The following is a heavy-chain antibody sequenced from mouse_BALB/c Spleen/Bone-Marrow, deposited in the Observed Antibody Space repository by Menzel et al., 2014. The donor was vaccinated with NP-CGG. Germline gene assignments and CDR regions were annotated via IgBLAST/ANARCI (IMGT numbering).Heavy chain of an antibody. J-gene: IGHJ4*01. Sequence: VQLVESGPGPVPPSQSPSTPCTVSGFSLSRSSVHWVRQPPPKGLESLRTIWGGGSTDYNTALKSRLSISKDNSKSQGFIKMNSLQTDDTAMYYCARSGHYAMDYWGQGTSVAVSS. V-gene: IGHV2-6-4*01. CDR1: GFSLSRSS. CDR3: ARSGHYAMDY. CDR2: IWGGGST.